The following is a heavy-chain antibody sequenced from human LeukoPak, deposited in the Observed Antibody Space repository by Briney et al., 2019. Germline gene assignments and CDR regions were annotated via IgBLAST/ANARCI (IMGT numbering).Heavy chain of an antibody. V-gene: IGHV3-7*01. CDR3: ARDPRGPIGYDHSGRDTFDY. Sequence: GGSLRLSCEGSGFSFSSYWMTWVRQLPGKGPEWVANIRQDESERYFADSVKGRFTISRDNAKKSVYLHMSSLRAEDTAVYYCARDPRGPIGYDHSGRDTFDYWGQGTLVTVSS. J-gene: IGHJ4*02. CDR1: GFSFSSYW. D-gene: IGHD3-22*01. CDR2: IRQDESER.